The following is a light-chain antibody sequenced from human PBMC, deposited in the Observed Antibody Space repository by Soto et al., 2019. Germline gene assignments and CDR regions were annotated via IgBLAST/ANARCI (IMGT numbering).Light chain of an antibody. Sequence: DIQMNQSPSSLSASVGDRVTITCQASQDISNYLNWYQQKPGKAPKLLIYDASNLETGVPSRFSGSGSGTDFTFTISSLQPEDIATYYCQQYDNLPTFGGGTKVDIK. CDR1: QDISNY. CDR3: QQYDNLPT. CDR2: DAS. J-gene: IGKJ4*01. V-gene: IGKV1-33*01.